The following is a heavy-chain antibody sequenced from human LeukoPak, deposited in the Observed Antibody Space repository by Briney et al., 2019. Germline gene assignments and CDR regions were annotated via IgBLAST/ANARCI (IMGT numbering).Heavy chain of an antibody. D-gene: IGHD5-12*01. CDR3: ARHDQLVATIGY. J-gene: IGHJ4*02. V-gene: IGHV5-51*01. CDR2: IYPGDSDT. Sequence: GESLKIFCKGSGYSFTSYWIDWVRQMSGKGLELMGIIYPGDSDTRNSPSFQGQVTISHDKTISTAYLQWSSLKASDTAMYYCARHDQLVATIGYWGQGTLVTVSS. CDR1: GYSFTSYW.